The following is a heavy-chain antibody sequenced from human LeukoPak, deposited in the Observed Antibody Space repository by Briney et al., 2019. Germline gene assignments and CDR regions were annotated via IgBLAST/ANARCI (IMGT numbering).Heavy chain of an antibody. Sequence: TGGSLRLPCAASGFTFSSHAMSWVRQAPGKGLEWVSAITSGSGSNVYYTDSLKGRFTISRDNSKNTLYLHMNSLRAEDTAVYYCARHGSWSFDYWGQGTLLTVSA. CDR2: ITSGSGSNV. V-gene: IGHV3-23*01. CDR1: GFTFSSHA. D-gene: IGHD6-13*01. J-gene: IGHJ4*02. CDR3: ARHGSWSFDY.